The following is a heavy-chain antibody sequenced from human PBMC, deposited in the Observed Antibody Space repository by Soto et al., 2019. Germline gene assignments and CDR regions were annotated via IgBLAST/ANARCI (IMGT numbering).Heavy chain of an antibody. D-gene: IGHD3-22*01. CDR1: GYTFTSYD. V-gene: IGHV1-8*01. CDR2: MNPNSGNT. Sequence: ASVKVSCKASGYTFTSYDINWVRQATGQGLEWIGWMNPNSGNTGYAQKFQGRVTMTRNTSISTAYMELSSLRSEDTAVYYCAISGVDYYDSSLNWLGPWGEGTVVSVCS. CDR3: AISGVDYYDSSLNWLGP. J-gene: IGHJ5*02.